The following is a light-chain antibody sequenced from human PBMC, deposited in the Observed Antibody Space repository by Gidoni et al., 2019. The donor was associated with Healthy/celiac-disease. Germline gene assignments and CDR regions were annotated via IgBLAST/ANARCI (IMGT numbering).Light chain of an antibody. CDR2: SNK. CDR3: AAWDDSLNGPV. Sequence: QSVLTPPPSASGTPGHRVTISCSGISSNIGSNTVNWYQQLPGTAPKLLIYSNKQRPSGVPDRFSGSKSGTAASLAISGLQSEDEADYYWAAWDDSLNGPVFGGGTKLTVL. CDR1: SSNIGSNT. V-gene: IGLV1-44*01. J-gene: IGLJ2*01.